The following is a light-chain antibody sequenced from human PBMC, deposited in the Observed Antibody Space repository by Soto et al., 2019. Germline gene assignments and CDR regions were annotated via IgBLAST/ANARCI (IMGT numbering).Light chain of an antibody. CDR3: QQYGRLPGT. V-gene: IGKV3-20*01. CDR2: GAS. Sequence: EIVLTQSPATLSLSPGERATLSCRASQSVSYYLAWYQQKPGQPPRLLIYGASSRTTGIPDRFRGSGSGTDFTLTISRLEPEDFAVYYCQQYGRLPGTFGQGAKVDIK. CDR1: QSVSYY. J-gene: IGKJ1*01.